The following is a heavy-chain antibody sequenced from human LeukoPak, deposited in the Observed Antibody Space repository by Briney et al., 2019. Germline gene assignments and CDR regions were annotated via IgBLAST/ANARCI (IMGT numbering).Heavy chain of an antibody. CDR2: IYHGGST. CDR3: ARGEEHGSGTVHFDY. Sequence: PSETLSLTCAFSGASISSSHWWSWVRQPPRKGLEWIGEIYHGGSTNCNPSLKGRVTISVDRSNNQFSLRLTSVTAADTAVYYCARGEEHGSGTVHFDYWGQGTLVTVSS. CDR1: GASISSSHW. D-gene: IGHD3-10*01. J-gene: IGHJ4*02. V-gene: IGHV4-4*02.